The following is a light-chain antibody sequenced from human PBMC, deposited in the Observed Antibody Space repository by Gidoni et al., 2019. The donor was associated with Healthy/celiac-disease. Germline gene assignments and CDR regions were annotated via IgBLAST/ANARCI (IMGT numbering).Light chain of an antibody. J-gene: IGKJ1*01. CDR2: DGS. Sequence: DIQMTQSPSTLSASVGDRVTITCRASQSISSWLAWYQQKPGKAPNLLLYDGSSLESGVPSRFSGSGSCTEFTITISSLQPDDFATSYCQQHNSYQGGTFGQGTKVEIK. CDR3: QQHNSYQGGT. V-gene: IGKV1-5*01. CDR1: QSISSW.